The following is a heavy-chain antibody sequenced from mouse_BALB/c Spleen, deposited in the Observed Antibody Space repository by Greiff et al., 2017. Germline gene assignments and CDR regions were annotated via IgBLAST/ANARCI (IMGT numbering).Heavy chain of an antibody. V-gene: IGHV3-2*02. CDR1: GYSITSDYA. J-gene: IGHJ1*01. Sequence: EVKLMESGPGLVKPSQSLSLTCTVTGYSITSDYAWNWIRQFPGNKLEWMGYISYSGSTSYNPSLKSRISITRDTSKNQFFLQLNSVTTEDTATYYCANFYYRYDDWYFDVWGAGTTVTVSS. CDR2: ISYSGST. CDR3: ANFYYRYDDWYFDV. D-gene: IGHD2-14*01.